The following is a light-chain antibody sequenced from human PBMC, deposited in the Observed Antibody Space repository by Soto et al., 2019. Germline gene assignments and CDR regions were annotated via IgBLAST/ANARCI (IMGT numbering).Light chain of an antibody. CDR2: GAS. V-gene: IGKV3-20*01. CDR3: QQYSSSPIT. Sequence: EIVLTQSPGTLSLSPGEIAALSFSASQSLITNSLAWYQQKPGHGPRLLIYGASSRAIGIPDRFSGSASGTDFSLTISRLDPEDFAVYYCQQYSSSPITFGQGTRLEIK. J-gene: IGKJ5*01. CDR1: QSLITNS.